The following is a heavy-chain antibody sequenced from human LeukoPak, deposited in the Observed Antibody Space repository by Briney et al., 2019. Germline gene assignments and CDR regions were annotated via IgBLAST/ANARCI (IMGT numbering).Heavy chain of an antibody. Sequence: GASVKVSCRASGYTFTGYYMHWVRQAPGQGLEWMGWINPNSGGTNYAQKFQGRVTMTRDTSISTAYMELSRLRSDDTAVYYCAREDSSSLPDAWFDPWGQGTLVTVSS. CDR1: GYTFTGYY. D-gene: IGHD6-6*01. CDR3: AREDSSSLPDAWFDP. CDR2: INPNSGGT. V-gene: IGHV1-2*02. J-gene: IGHJ5*02.